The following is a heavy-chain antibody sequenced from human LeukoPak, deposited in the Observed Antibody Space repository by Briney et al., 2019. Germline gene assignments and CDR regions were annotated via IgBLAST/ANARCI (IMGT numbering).Heavy chain of an antibody. CDR1: GGSISSYY. D-gene: IGHD3-9*01. CDR2: IYYSGST. V-gene: IGHV4-59*01. CDR3: ARGGGDILTGYFAIDY. Sequence: SETLSLTCTVSGGSISSYYWNWIRQPPGKGLEWIGYIYYSGSTNYNPSLKSRVTISVDTSKNQFSLKLSSVTAADTAVYYCARGGGDILTGYFAIDYWGQGTLVTVSS. J-gene: IGHJ4*02.